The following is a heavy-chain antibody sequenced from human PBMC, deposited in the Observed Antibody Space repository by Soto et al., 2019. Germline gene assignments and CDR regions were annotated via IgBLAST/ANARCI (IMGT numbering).Heavy chain of an antibody. CDR1: GYTFTSYG. Sequence: SVKVSCKASGYTFTSYGISWVRQAPGQGLEWMGGIIPIFGTANYAQKFQGRVTITADESTSTAYMELSSLRSEDTAVYYCARGIVGATTSYLDYWGQGTLVTVSS. J-gene: IGHJ4*02. CDR2: IIPIFGTA. CDR3: ARGIVGATTSYLDY. D-gene: IGHD1-26*01. V-gene: IGHV1-69*13.